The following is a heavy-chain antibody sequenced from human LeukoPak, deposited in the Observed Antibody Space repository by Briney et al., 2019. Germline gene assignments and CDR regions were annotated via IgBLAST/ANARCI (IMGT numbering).Heavy chain of an antibody. J-gene: IGHJ4*02. CDR2: ISRNSRYI. V-gene: IGHV3-21*06. CDR1: GFTFSTYS. Sequence: PGGSLRLSCAASGFTFSTYSINWVRQAPGKGLEWVSSISRNSRYIYYAESMRGRFTISRDNAKNSLYLQMNSLKPEDTAVYYCARVAEAAAFDSWGQGTLVTVSS. CDR3: ARVAEAAAFDS. D-gene: IGHD6-13*01.